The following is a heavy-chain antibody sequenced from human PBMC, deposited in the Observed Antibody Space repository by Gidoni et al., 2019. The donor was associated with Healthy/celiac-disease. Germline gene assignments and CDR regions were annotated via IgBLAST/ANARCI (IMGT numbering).Heavy chain of an antibody. CDR1: GSTFTGSY. CDR2: INPNSGGT. D-gene: IGHD4-17*01. J-gene: IGHJ6*02. Sequence: QVQLVQSGAEGKKPGASVKVSCRASGSTFTGSYMHWVRQAPGQGLEWRGWINPNSGGTNYAQKFQGRVTMTRDTSISTAYMELSRLRSDDTAVYYCARGHRLRPNYYYYYGMDVWGQGTTVTVSS. V-gene: IGHV1-2*02. CDR3: ARGHRLRPNYYYYYGMDV.